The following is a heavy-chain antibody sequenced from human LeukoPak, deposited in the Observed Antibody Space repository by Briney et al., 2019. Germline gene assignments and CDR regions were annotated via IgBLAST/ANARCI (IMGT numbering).Heavy chain of an antibody. V-gene: IGHV3-7*03. CDR1: GFTFSSFW. Sequence: GGSLRLSCTASGFTFSSFWMSWVRQAPGKGLEWVANIKQDGSEKNYVGSVKGRFTISRDNANNSLYLQMNSLRAEDTAVYYCAKDTPFGSYWGQGTLVTVSS. CDR3: AKDTPFGSY. J-gene: IGHJ4*02. D-gene: IGHD1-26*01. CDR2: IKQDGSEK.